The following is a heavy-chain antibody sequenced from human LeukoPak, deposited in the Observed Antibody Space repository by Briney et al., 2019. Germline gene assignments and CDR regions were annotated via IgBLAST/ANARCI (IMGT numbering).Heavy chain of an antibody. V-gene: IGHV3-9*01. CDR2: ISWNSVHR. J-gene: IGHJ5*02. Sequence: GGSLRLSCVASGFTFDDYAMHWVRHVPGKGLEWVSSISWNSVHRGYADSVKDRFTISRDNAKNSLSLQMDFLRTEDTALYYCAKDVAYDYADHFDPWGQGTLVTVSS. CDR3: AKDVAYDYADHFDP. D-gene: IGHD4-17*01. CDR1: GFTFDDYA.